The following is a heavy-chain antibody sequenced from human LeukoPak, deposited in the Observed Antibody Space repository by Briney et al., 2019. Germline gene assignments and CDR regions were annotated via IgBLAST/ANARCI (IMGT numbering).Heavy chain of an antibody. CDR3: ARARRIQLWLEGPSDY. V-gene: IGHV1-18*01. J-gene: IGHJ4*02. CDR1: GYTFTSYD. CDR2: ISAYNGNT. D-gene: IGHD5-18*01. Sequence: ASVKVSCKAPGYTFTSYDINWVRQAPGQGLEWMGWISAYNGNTNYAQKLQGRVTMTTDTSTSTAYMELRSLRSDDTAVYYCARARRIQLWLEGPSDYWGQGTLVTVSS.